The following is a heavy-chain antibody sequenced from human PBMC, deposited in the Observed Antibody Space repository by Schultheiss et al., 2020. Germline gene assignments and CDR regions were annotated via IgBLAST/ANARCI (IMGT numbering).Heavy chain of an antibody. CDR2: INPNSGGT. CDR1: GYTFTSYY. J-gene: IGHJ3*02. D-gene: IGHD3-3*01. CDR3: ARDLRGIRFLENDAFDI. V-gene: IGHV1-2*02. Sequence: GSVKVSFKASGYTFTSYYMHWVRQAPGQGLEWMGWINPNSGGTNYAQKFQGRVTMTRDTSISTAYMELSSLRSEDTAVYYCARDLRGIRFLENDAFDIWGPGKMVTVPS.